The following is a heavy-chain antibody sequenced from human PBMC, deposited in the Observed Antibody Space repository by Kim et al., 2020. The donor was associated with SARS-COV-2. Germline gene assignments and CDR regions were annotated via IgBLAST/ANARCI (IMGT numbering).Heavy chain of an antibody. CDR2: ITNNNGKT. CDR1: GFTISHSA. Sequence: GGSLRLSCAASGFTISHSAMNWVRQAPGKGLEWVAAITNNNGKTYYTDSVKGQFTIYRDTSTNTLYLQMNSLRAEDTARYFCAKDHPSSGWPTLGDWGQG. CDR3: AKDHPSSGWPTLGD. J-gene: IGHJ1*01. D-gene: IGHD6-19*01. V-gene: IGHV3-23*01.